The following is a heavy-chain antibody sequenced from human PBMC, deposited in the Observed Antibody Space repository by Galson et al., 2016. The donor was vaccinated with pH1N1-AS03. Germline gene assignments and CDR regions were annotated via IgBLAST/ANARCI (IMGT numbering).Heavy chain of an antibody. CDR2: ISGSDGST. CDR1: GFIFSSYA. CDR3: AKAGDIVVVPAAIGYYGRDV. V-gene: IGHV3-23*01. D-gene: IGHD2-2*01. Sequence: SLRLSCAASGFIFSSYAMSWVRQAPGKGLEWVSTISGSDGSTYYADSVKGRFTISRDNSKNTLYLQMNSLRAEDTAVYYCAKAGDIVVVPAAIGYYGRDVWGQGTTVPGSS. J-gene: IGHJ6*02.